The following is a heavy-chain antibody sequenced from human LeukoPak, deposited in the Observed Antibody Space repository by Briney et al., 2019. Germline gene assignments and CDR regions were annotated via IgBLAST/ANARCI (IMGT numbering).Heavy chain of an antibody. CDR2: INHSGGT. V-gene: IGHV4-34*01. CDR1: GGSFSGYY. CDR3: ARAKKASFDP. Sequence: PSETLSLTCAVYGGSFSGYYWSWIRQPPGKGLEWIGEINHSGGTNYNPSLKSRVTISVDTSKSQFSLKLSSVTAADTAVYYCARAKKASFDPWGQGTLVTVSS. J-gene: IGHJ5*02.